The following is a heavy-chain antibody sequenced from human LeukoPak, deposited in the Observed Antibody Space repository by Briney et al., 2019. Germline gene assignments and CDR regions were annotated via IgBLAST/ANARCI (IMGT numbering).Heavy chain of an antibody. CDR3: AKQLYSGGHEIFDF. V-gene: IGHV3-30*18. D-gene: IGHD2-15*01. J-gene: IGHJ4*02. CDR2: NSNDGNQ. CDR1: GFTLSRYH. Sequence: PGGSLRLSCAASGFTLSRYHIHWVRQAPGKGLEWVAVNSNDGNQYYADSVKGRFTISRDNSQNTLHLQMNSLRAEDTAVYYCAKQLYSGGHEIFDFWGQGTLVTVSS.